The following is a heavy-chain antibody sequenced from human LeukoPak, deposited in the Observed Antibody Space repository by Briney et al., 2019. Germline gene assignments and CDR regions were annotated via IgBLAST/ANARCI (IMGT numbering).Heavy chain of an antibody. J-gene: IGHJ4*02. CDR2: INPNSGGT. V-gene: IGHV1-2*02. D-gene: IGHD1-1*01. CDR3: AREEGWNDLDYFDY. Sequence: ASVKVSCKASGYTFTGYYMHWVRQAPGQGVEWMGWINPNSGGTNYAQKFQGRVTMTRDTSISTAYMELSRLRSDDTAVYYCAREEGWNDLDYFDYWGQGTLVTVSS. CDR1: GYTFTGYY.